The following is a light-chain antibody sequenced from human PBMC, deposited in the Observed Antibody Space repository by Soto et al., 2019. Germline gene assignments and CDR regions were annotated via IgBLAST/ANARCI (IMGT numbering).Light chain of an antibody. Sequence: DIQMTQSPSSLSASVGDRVTITCQASQNINNYLNWYQQKPGRAPKLLIYAASSLQSGVPSRFSGSGSGTDFTLTISSLQHEDFATYYCQQSYSTPPTFGGGPKVDIK. CDR3: QQSYSTPPT. CDR1: QNINNY. V-gene: IGKV1-39*01. J-gene: IGKJ4*01. CDR2: AAS.